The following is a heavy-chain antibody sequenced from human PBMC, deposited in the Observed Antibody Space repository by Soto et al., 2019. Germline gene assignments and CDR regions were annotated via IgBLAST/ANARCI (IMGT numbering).Heavy chain of an antibody. CDR3: ARSPHLRYYDFWSGYFDY. CDR2: IKQDGSEK. CDR1: GFTFSSYW. D-gene: IGHD3-3*01. V-gene: IGHV3-7*01. Sequence: GESLKISCAASGFTFSSYWMSWVRQAPGKGLEWVANIKQDGSEKYYVDSVKGRFTISRDNAKNSLYLQMNSLRAEDTAVYYCARSPHLRYYDFWSGYFDYWGQGTLVTVSS. J-gene: IGHJ4*02.